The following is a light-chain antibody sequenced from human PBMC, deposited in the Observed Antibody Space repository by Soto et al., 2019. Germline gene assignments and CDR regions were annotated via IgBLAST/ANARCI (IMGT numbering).Light chain of an antibody. CDR2: EDN. Sequence: QSVLAQPPSVSAAPGQKVIISCSGGTSNIGNNYACWYQHLPGTAPKLLMYEDNKRASGIPDRFSGSRSGTSVTLGITGLQTGDEADYYCGTWDSLLNAHVFGTGTKVTVL. CDR1: TSNIGNNY. V-gene: IGLV1-51*02. J-gene: IGLJ1*01. CDR3: GTWDSLLNAHV.